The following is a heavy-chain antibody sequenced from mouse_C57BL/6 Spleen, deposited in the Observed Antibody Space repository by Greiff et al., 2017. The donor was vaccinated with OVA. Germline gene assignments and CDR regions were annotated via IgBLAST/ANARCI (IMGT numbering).Heavy chain of an antibody. D-gene: IGHD2-5*01. Sequence: EVQVVESGGGLVKPGGSLKLSCAASGFTFSSYAMSWVRQTPEKRLEWVATISDGGSYTYYPDNVKGRFTISRDNAKNNLYLQMSHLKSEDTAMYYCAREYSNSLDYWGQGTTLTVSS. J-gene: IGHJ2*01. CDR2: ISDGGSYT. CDR1: GFTFSSYA. CDR3: AREYSNSLDY. V-gene: IGHV5-4*01.